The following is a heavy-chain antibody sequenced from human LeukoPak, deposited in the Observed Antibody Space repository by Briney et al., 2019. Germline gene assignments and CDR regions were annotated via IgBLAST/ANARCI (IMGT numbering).Heavy chain of an antibody. CDR3: ATWPLIVGAVNDAFDI. V-gene: IGHV1-24*01. CDR2: FDPEDGET. CDR1: GYTLTELS. D-gene: IGHD1-26*01. Sequence: ASVKVSCKVSGYTLTELSMHWVRQAPGKGLEWMGGFDPEDGETIYAQKFQGRVTMTEDTSTDTAYMELSSLRSEDTAVYYCATWPLIVGAVNDAFDIWGQGTMVTVS. J-gene: IGHJ3*02.